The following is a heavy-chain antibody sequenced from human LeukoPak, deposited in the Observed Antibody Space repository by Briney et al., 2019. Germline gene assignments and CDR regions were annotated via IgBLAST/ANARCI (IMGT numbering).Heavy chain of an antibody. V-gene: IGHV3-23*01. Sequence: GGSLRLSCAASGFTFSSYSMNWVRQAPGKGLEWVSGISASGGTTYYADSVKGRFTISRDNSKNTLYVEMNSLRAEDMAVYYCAKSPRNYYYCGVDVWGQGTTVTVSS. CDR1: GFTFSSYS. J-gene: IGHJ6*02. CDR3: AKSPRNYYYCGVDV. CDR2: ISASGGTT.